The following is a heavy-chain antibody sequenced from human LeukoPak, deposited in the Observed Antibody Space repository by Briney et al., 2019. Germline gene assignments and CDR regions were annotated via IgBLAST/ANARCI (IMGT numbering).Heavy chain of an antibody. CDR3: AKPQWLGGDAFDI. V-gene: IGHV4-59*08. CDR2: IYYSGST. CDR1: GGSISSYY. D-gene: IGHD6-19*01. J-gene: IGHJ3*02. Sequence: SETLSLTCTVPGGSISSYYWSWIRQTPGKGLEWIGYIYYSGSTNYNPSLKSRVTISVDTSKNQFSLKLSSVTAADTAVYYCAKPQWLGGDAFDIWGQGTMVTVSS.